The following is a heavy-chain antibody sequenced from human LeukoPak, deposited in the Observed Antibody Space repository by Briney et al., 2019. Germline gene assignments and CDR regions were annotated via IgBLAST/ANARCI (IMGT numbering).Heavy chain of an antibody. V-gene: IGHV3-30*04. D-gene: IGHD3-22*01. CDR3: ARDYYDSSGYYAYAEYFQH. J-gene: IGHJ1*01. Sequence: GGSLRLSCTASGFTFSNYAMHWVRQAPGKGLEWVALISFDGSNKYYADSVKGRFTISRDNSKNTLYLQMNSLRAEDTAVYYCARDYYDSSGYYAYAEYFQHWGQGTLVTVSS. CDR2: ISFDGSNK. CDR1: GFTFSNYA.